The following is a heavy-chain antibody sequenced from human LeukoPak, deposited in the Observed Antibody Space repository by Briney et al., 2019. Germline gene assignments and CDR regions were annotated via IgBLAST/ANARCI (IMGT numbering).Heavy chain of an antibody. CDR3: ASYPIPPYGDFPYD. J-gene: IGHJ4*02. CDR2: IYYSGST. D-gene: IGHD3-16*01. V-gene: IGHV4-61*08. Sequence: SETLSLTCTVSGGSVSSGDYYCGWIRQPPGKGLQWIGFIYYSGSTNYNPSLQSRVTISVDTSKNQFSLKLSSVTGADTAIYSCASYPIPPYGDFPYDWGQGTLVTVSS. CDR1: GGSVSSGDYY.